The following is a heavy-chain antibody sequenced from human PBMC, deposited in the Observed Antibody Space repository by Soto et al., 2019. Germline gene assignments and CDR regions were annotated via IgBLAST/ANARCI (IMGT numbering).Heavy chain of an antibody. V-gene: IGHV3-7*02. J-gene: IGHJ4*02. CDR3: ATHSRFKKDY. D-gene: IGHD3-3*01. CDR1: ELTFRNEW. CDR2: INEHGSET. Sequence: EVQLVESGGDLVQPGGSLRLSCVVSELTFRNEWMTWVRQAPGKGLEWVANINEHGSETHYVDSVKGRFIISRDNAKNSLFLQMNSLRAEDTAVYYCATHSRFKKDYWGQGTLVTVSS.